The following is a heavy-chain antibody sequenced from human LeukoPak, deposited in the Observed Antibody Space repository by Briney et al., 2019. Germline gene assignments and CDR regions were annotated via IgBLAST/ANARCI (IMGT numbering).Heavy chain of an antibody. V-gene: IGHV4-39*07. D-gene: IGHD4-11*01. CDR3: ARAAIVTTLDY. CDR2: IYYSGST. Sequence: SETLSLTCTVSGDSMSSSTYYWGWIRQPPGKGLEWIGSIYYSGSTYYNPSLKSRVTISVDTSKNQFSLKLSSVTAADTAVYYCARAAIVTTLDYWGQGTLVTVSS. J-gene: IGHJ4*02. CDR1: GDSMSSSTYY.